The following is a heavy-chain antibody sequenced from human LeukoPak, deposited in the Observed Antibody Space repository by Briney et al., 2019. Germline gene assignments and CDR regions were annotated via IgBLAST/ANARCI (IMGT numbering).Heavy chain of an antibody. CDR2: ISSSGSTI. J-gene: IGHJ4*02. D-gene: IGHD2-15*01. V-gene: IGHV3-48*02. CDR3: ARDCSGGSCYLDY. CDR1: GFTFSSHT. Sequence: GGSLRLSCAASGFTFSSHTMNCVRQAPGKGLEWVSYISSSGSTIYYADSVKGRFTISRADAKNSLFLQMNSLRDEDTAVYYCARDCSGGSCYLDYWGQGTLVTVSS.